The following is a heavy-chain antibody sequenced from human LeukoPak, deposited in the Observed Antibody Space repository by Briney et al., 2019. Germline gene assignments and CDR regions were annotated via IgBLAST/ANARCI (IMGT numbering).Heavy chain of an antibody. Sequence: PGGSLRLSCAASGFTSSDHYMDWVRQAPGKGLEWVGRSRNKDNSYRTEYAASVKGRFTISRDDSKNSLFLQMNSLKTEDTAVYYCARRDGAYWGQGTLVTVSS. J-gene: IGHJ4*02. V-gene: IGHV3-72*01. CDR2: SRNKDNSYRT. CDR3: ARRDGAY. CDR1: GFTSSDHY. D-gene: IGHD4-17*01.